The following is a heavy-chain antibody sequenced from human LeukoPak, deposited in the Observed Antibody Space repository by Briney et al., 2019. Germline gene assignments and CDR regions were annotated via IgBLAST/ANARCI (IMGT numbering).Heavy chain of an antibody. J-gene: IGHJ5*02. Sequence: SETLSLTCTVSGGSISSYYWSWIRQPPGKGLEWIGYIYYSGSTNYNSSLKSRVTISVDTSKNQFSLKLSSVTAADTAVYYCARLGFRPINWFDPWGQGTLVTVSS. CDR1: GGSISSYY. V-gene: IGHV4-59*01. D-gene: IGHD3-16*01. CDR3: ARLGFRPINWFDP. CDR2: IYYSGST.